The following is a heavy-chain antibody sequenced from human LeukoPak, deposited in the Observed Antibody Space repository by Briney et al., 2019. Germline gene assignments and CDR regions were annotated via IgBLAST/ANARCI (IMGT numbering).Heavy chain of an antibody. CDR3: ARQRQGYCSSTSCLGWFDP. J-gene: IGHJ5*02. CDR1: GFTFSSYA. Sequence: GGSLKLSCTASGFTFSSYAMSWFRQAPGKGLEWVGLIRSKAYGETTQYAASVKGKFTISRNDSKSIAYLQMNTLKTEDTAMYYCARQRQGYCSSTSCLGWFDPWGQGTLVTVSS. D-gene: IGHD2-2*01. CDR2: IRSKAYGETT. V-gene: IGHV3-49*03.